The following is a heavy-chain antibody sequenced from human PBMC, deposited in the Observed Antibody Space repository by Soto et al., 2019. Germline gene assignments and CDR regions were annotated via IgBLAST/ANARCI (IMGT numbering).Heavy chain of an antibody. D-gene: IGHD6-19*01. J-gene: IGHJ6*04. V-gene: IGHV1-24*01. CDR2: FDPEDGET. CDR3: ARWLSAQTHGGPLGLDV. Sequence: ASVKVSCKVSGYTLTELSMHWVRQAPGKGLEWMGGFDPEDGETIYAQKFQGRVTMTEDTSTGTAYMELSSLRSEDTAVYYCARWLSAQTHGGPLGLDVWGKGTTVTVSS. CDR1: GYTLTELS.